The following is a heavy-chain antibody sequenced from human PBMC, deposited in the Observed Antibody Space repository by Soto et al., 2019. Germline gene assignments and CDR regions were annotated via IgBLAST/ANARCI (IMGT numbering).Heavy chain of an antibody. CDR2: INPNSGGT. J-gene: IGHJ6*01. CDR1: GYTFTGYY. Sequence: ASVQVSCKASGYTFTGYYMHWVRQAPGQGLEWMGWINPNSGGTNYAQKFQGRVTMTRDTSISTAYMELSRLRYDDTDVYYCARIKRDHDYDFWRGYRTDYYYGMDGWGQGTKVT. V-gene: IGHV1-2*02. D-gene: IGHD3-3*01. CDR3: ARIKRDHDYDFWRGYRTDYYYGMDG.